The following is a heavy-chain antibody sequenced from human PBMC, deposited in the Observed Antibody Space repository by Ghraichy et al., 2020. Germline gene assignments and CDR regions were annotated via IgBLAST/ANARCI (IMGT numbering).Heavy chain of an antibody. CDR1: GFSSSSYW. D-gene: IGHD3-3*02. CDR3: ARGGIRRSGAFDI. CDR2: ISSDGTFT. J-gene: IGHJ3*02. V-gene: IGHV3-74*01. Sequence: GSLRLSCSVSGFSSSSYWMHWVRQVPGKGLVWVSEISSDGTFTTYADSVEGRFTTSRDNAKNTLYLQMNSLRPEDTAVYYCARGGIRRSGAFDIWGRGTMVTVSS.